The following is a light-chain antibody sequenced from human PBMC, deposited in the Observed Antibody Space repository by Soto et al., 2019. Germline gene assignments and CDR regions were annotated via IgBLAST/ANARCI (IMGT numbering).Light chain of an antibody. J-gene: IGKJ1*01. CDR1: QSIGTY. CDR3: QQSYSTPRT. Sequence: DIQMTQSPSSLSASVGXXXTXXCRASQSIGTYLHWYQQKLGKAPKFLISAASRLQSGVPSRFSGRGSGTDFTLTISSLQPEDFATYYCQQSYSTPRTFGQGAKVDIK. V-gene: IGKV1-39*01. CDR2: AAS.